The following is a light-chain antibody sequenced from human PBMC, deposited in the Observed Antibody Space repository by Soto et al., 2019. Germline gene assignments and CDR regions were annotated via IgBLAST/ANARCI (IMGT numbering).Light chain of an antibody. CDR3: RQHSHWPPWT. CDR1: QSVSSY. CDR2: GAS. V-gene: IGKV3-11*01. Sequence: ALTQTPATLSLSPGERSTLSCRASQSVSSYLAWYQQKPGQAPRLLIYGASSRATGIPARFSGSGSGTDFTLTISNLEPEEFAVYYCRQHSHWPPWTFGQGTKVDI. J-gene: IGKJ1*01.